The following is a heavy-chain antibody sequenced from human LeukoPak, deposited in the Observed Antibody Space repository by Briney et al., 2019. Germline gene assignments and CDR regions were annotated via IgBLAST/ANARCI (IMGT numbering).Heavy chain of an antibody. J-gene: IGHJ4*02. Sequence: GGSPRLSCAVSPFIFSRYSINWVRQAPGKGLEWVSSITPSGYTFYADSVKGRFTISRDNAKNSLFFQMNSLRAEDTAVYYCARIGAAVRRLGGVEGQLDADYWGQGTLVTVSS. CDR2: ITPSGYT. CDR1: PFIFSRYS. CDR3: ARIGAAVRRLGGVEGQLDADY. V-gene: IGHV3-21*01. D-gene: IGHD6-13*01.